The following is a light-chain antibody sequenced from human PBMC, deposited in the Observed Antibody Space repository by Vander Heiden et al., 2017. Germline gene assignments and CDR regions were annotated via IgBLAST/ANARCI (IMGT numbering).Light chain of an antibody. Sequence: QSALTQPASVSGSPGQSITIPCTGTSSDVGSYNLVSWYQQHPGKAPKLMIYEVSKRPSGGSNRFSGSKSGNTASLTISGLQAEDEADYYCCSYAGSSTFVFGGGTKLTVL. CDR3: CSYAGSSTFV. CDR2: EVS. CDR1: SSDVGSYNL. V-gene: IGLV2-23*02. J-gene: IGLJ3*02.